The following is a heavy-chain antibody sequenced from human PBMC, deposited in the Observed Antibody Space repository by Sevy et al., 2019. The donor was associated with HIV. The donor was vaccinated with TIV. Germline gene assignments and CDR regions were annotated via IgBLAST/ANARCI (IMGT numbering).Heavy chain of an antibody. V-gene: IGHV4-4*07. D-gene: IGHD6-13*01. CDR3: AREKPIAAAGRVTDY. CDR2: IYTSGST. Sequence: SETLSLTCTVSGGSISSYYWSWIRQPAGKGLECIGRIYTSGSTNYNPSLKSRVTMSVDTSKNQFSLKLSSVTAADTAVYYCAREKPIAAAGRVTDYWGQGTLVTVSS. CDR1: GGSISSYY. J-gene: IGHJ4*02.